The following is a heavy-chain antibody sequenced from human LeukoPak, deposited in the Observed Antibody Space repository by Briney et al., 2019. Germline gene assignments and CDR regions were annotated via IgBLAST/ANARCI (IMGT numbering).Heavy chain of an antibody. D-gene: IGHD1-26*01. CDR2: MNPNSGNT. CDR1: GYTFTSYD. J-gene: IGHJ4*02. V-gene: IGHV1-8*01. Sequence: ASVKVSCKASGYTFTSYDINWVRQATGQGLEWLGWMNPNSGNTGYAQKFQGRVTMTSDTSIDTAYMELSSLRSDDTAVYYCARDLYSGSYGGYWGQGTLVTVSS. CDR3: ARDLYSGSYGGY.